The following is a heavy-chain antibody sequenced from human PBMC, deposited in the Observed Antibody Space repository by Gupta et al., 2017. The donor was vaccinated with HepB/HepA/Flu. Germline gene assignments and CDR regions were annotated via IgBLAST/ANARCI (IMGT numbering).Heavy chain of an antibody. V-gene: IGHV4-59*08. D-gene: IGHD6-13*01. CDR1: GDSISNYY. CDR3: ARGGIAAEGIPLDY. J-gene: IGHJ4*02. CDR2: AYYGAST. Sequence: VQLQESGPGLVKPSETLSLTCSVSGDSISNYYWTWIRQPPGKGLEWIGYAYYGASTNYNPSRKSRVTISVDTSKNQFSLKLSSVTARDTAIYYCARGGIAAEGIPLDYWGQGTLVTVSS.